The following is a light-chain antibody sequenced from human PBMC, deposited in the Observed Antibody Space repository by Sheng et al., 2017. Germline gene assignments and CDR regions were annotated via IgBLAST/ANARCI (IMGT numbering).Light chain of an antibody. CDR1: SSDVGGYDY. V-gene: IGLV2-8*01. CDR2: DVS. Sequence: QSALTQPPSASGSPGQSVTVSCTGTSSDVGGYDYVSWYQQHPGKAPKLMIYDVSKRPSGVPDRFSGSKSGNTASLTLSGLQSEDEADYYCSSYAGSNNVVFGGGTKLTVL. J-gene: IGLJ2*01. CDR3: SSYAGSNNVV.